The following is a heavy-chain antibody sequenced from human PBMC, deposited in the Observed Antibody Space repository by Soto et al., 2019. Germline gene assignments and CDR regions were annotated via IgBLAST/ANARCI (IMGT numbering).Heavy chain of an antibody. J-gene: IGHJ4*02. Sequence: QVQLMQSGTEVAKPGASVKVSCKTSGNTVGTFGLSWVRLAPGQGLEWMGWIVGDSGATVYSQKFQGRVTMYSDRSTNTAYMELRSLTSDDSALYYCARVAGYGSRSRRFNTWGQETRVSVSS. CDR3: ARVAGYGSRSRRFNT. D-gene: IGHD3-10*01. CDR2: IVGDSGAT. V-gene: IGHV1-18*01. CDR1: GNTVGTFG.